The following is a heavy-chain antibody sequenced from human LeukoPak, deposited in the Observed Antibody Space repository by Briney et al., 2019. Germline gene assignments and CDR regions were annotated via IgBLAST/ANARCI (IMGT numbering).Heavy chain of an antibody. CDR2: ISGSGGST. CDR3: ANLAYYYDSSGPKTSDY. Sequence: PGGSLRLSCAASGFTFSSYAMSWVRQAPGKGLEWVSAISGSGGSTYYADSVKGRFTISRDNSKNTLYLQMNSLRAEDTAVYYCANLAYYYDSSGPKTSDYWGQGTLATVSS. D-gene: IGHD3-22*01. J-gene: IGHJ4*02. V-gene: IGHV3-23*01. CDR1: GFTFSSYA.